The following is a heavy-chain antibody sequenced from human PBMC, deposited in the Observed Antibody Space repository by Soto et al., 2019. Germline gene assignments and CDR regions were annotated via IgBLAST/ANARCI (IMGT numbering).Heavy chain of an antibody. CDR1: GFTFSSYG. J-gene: IGHJ5*02. D-gene: IGHD3-9*01. V-gene: IGHV3-30*03. Sequence: QVQLVESGGGVVQPGRSLRLSCAASGFTFSSYGMHWVRQAPGKGLEWVAVISYDGSNKYYADSVKGRFTISRDNSKNTLYLQMNSLRAEDTAVYYCAVPQEVLRYFDLKGWFDPWGQGTLVTVSS. CDR2: ISYDGSNK. CDR3: AVPQEVLRYFDLKGWFDP.